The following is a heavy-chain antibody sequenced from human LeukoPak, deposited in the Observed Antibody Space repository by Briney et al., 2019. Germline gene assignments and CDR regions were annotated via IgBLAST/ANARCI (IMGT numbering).Heavy chain of an antibody. D-gene: IGHD3-9*01. Sequence: GGSLRLSCAASGFTFSSYWMSWVRQAPGKGLEWVANIKQDGSEKYHVDSVKGRFTISRDNAKNSLYLQMNSLRAEDTAVYYCAREGGYYDILTGYYTYYYYGMDVWGQGTTVTVSS. J-gene: IGHJ6*02. CDR2: IKQDGSEK. CDR1: GFTFSSYW. CDR3: AREGGYYDILTGYYTYYYYGMDV. V-gene: IGHV3-7*01.